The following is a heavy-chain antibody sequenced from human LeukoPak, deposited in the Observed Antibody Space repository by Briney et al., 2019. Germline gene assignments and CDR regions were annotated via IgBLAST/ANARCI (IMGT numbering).Heavy chain of an antibody. V-gene: IGHV3-33*01. D-gene: IGHD5-18*01. CDR1: GFTFSSYG. CDR2: IWYDGSNK. Sequence: GRSLRLSCAASGFTFSSYGTHWVRQAPGKGLEWVAVIWYDGSNKYYADSVKGRFTISRDNSKNTLYLQMNSLRAEDTAVYYCAREGPVDTAMVKTFDYWGQGTLVTVSS. J-gene: IGHJ4*02. CDR3: AREGPVDTAMVKTFDY.